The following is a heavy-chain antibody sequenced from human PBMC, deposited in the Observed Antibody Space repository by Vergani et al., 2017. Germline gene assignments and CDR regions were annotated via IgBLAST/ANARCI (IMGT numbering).Heavy chain of an antibody. J-gene: IGHJ3*01. CDR3: ARPVGPSAIADGYHV. D-gene: IGHD3-10*01. CDR1: GYSISSGYY. V-gene: IGHV4-38-2*01. CDR2: IFHSGNT. Sequence: QVQLRESGPGLVKPSETLSLTCAVSGYSISSGYYWGWIRQPPGKGLEWIGSIFHSGNTYYNPTLKSRLAFSVDTSKNLFSLRLKSVTATDTGMYYCARPVGPSAIADGYHVWGQGTMVTVS.